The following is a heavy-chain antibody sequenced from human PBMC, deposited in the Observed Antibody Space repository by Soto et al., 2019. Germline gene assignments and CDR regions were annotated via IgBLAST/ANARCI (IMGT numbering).Heavy chain of an antibody. CDR2: IYYSRGT. D-gene: IGHD1-1*01. J-gene: IGHJ5*02. V-gene: IGHV4-61*08. Sequence: PSYTPSRAWTVCGAALSRGVYFYTWLRQPPRKGLGWLGYIYYSRGTNYNPPLKSRVTTSLDKSKSKHSLRLISVTAADTAVYYCTRAQSDDNDFDPWGQGTLVTVSS. CDR1: GAALSRGVYF. CDR3: TRAQSDDNDFDP.